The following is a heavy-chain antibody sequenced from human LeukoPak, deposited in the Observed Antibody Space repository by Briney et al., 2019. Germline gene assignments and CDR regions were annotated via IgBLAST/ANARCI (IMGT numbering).Heavy chain of an antibody. CDR2: INPNSGGT. D-gene: IGHD5-18*01. J-gene: IGHJ4*02. CDR3: AREADVRGYSYGPLFDY. Sequence: ASVKVSCKASGYTFTGYYMHWVRQAPGQGLEWMGWINPNSGGTNYAQKFQGRITMTRDTSISTAYMELSRLRSDDTAVYYCAREADVRGYSYGPLFDYWGQGTLVTVSS. CDR1: GYTFTGYY. V-gene: IGHV1-2*02.